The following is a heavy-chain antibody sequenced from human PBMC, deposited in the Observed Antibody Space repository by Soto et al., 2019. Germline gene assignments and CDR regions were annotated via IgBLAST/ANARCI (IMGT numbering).Heavy chain of an antibody. V-gene: IGHV3-30*03. Sequence: GGSLRLSCAASGFTFSSYGMHWVRQAPGKGLEWVAVISYDGSNKYYADSVKGRFTISRDNSKNTLYLQMNSLRAEDTAAYYCAGGLWFGESYYYYGMDVWGQGTTVTVSS. D-gene: IGHD3-10*01. J-gene: IGHJ6*02. CDR3: AGGLWFGESYYYYGMDV. CDR1: GFTFSSYG. CDR2: ISYDGSNK.